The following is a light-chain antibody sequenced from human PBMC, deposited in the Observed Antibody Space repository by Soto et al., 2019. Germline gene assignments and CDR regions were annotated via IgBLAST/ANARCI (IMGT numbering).Light chain of an antibody. V-gene: IGKV1-39*01. CDR2: SSS. CDR3: QQSYNAPLT. J-gene: IGKJ2*01. Sequence: DIPMTQSPASLSASVGDRVTITCRASQTIDTYLNWFLQKPGKAPDLLIYSSSTLQRGVPSRFSGGGSGTEFTLTISALEPEDFGTYFCQQSYNAPLTFGQGTTLETK. CDR1: QTIDTY.